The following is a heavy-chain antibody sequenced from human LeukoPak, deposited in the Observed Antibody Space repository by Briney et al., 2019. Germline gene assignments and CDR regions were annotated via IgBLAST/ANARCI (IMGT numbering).Heavy chain of an antibody. D-gene: IGHD3-16*02. J-gene: IGHJ4*02. CDR3: ARKREDYVWGSYRPLGYYFDY. CDR2: IYYSGST. V-gene: IGHV4-59*01. Sequence: SETLSLTCTVSGGSISSYYWSWIRQPPGKGLEWIGYIYYSGSTNYNPSLKSRVTISVDTSKNQFSLKLSSVTAADTAVYYCARKREDYVWGSYRPLGYYFDYWGQGTLVTVSS. CDR1: GGSISSYY.